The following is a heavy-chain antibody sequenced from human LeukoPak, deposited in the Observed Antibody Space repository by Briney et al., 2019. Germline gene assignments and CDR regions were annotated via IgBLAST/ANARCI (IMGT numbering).Heavy chain of an antibody. V-gene: IGHV1-18*01. CDR2: ISPYNGHT. CDR1: GYTFTSYG. J-gene: IGHJ3*02. D-gene: IGHD3-22*01. CDR3: ARGLRGYYDTGGYTWGAFDI. Sequence: ASVKVSCKASGYTFTSYGVTWVRQAPGQGLEWMGWISPYNGHTNYAQNLQGRVTMTTDTSTRTAYMDLRSLRSDDTAVYYCARGLRGYYDTGGYTWGAFDIWGQGTMVTVSS.